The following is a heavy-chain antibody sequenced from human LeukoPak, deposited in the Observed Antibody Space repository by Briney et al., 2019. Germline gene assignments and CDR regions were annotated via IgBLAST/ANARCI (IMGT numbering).Heavy chain of an antibody. CDR3: ARFQYKAAFDI. CDR2: IHYSGST. V-gene: IGHV4-59*01. CDR1: GDSLSKYF. Sequence: PSETLSLTCGVSGDSLSKYFWSWIRQSPGKGLEWIGYIHYSGSTNYNPSLKDRVTMSVDTSKNQFSLKLNSVTAAATAVYYCARFQYKAAFDIWGQGTMVTVSS. J-gene: IGHJ3*02. D-gene: IGHD1-1*01.